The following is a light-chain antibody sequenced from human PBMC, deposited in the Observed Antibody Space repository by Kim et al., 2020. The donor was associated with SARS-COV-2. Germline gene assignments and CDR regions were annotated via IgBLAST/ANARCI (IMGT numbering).Light chain of an antibody. V-gene: IGLV3-1*01. CDR2: EDN. Sequence: SVSPGQTSSITCSGDKLENKYTCWYQQRPGRSPVLVISEDNKRPSGIPERFSGSNSENTATLTITGTLAMDEADYYYQAWDSTTLLFGGGTQLTVL. CDR1: KLENKY. J-gene: IGLJ2*01. CDR3: QAWDSTTLL.